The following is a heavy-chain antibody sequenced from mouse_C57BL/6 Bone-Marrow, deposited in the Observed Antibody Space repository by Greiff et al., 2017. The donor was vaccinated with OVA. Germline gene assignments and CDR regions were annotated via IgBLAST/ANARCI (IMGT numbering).Heavy chain of an antibody. Sequence: QVQLQQPGAELVRPGSSVKLSCKASGYTFTSYWMDWVKQRPGQGLEWIGNIYPSDSETHYNQKFKGKATLTVDKSSSTAYMQLSSLTSEDSAVYYCARRIYYDYSDYWGQGTTLTVSS. J-gene: IGHJ2*01. CDR1: GYTFTSYW. CDR3: ARRIYYDYSDY. CDR2: IYPSDSET. D-gene: IGHD2-4*01. V-gene: IGHV1-61*01.